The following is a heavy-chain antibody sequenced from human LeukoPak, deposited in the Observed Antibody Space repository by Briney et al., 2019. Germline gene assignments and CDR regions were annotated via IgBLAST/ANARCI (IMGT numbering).Heavy chain of an antibody. Sequence: PGGSLRLSCAASGFTFSTYIMNWVRQTPGKGLEWVSSIGTSTSYIYYADSVKGRFTNSRDNAKNSLYLQMNSLRAEDTAVYYCAKEGWEVVMLSYFDYWGQGTLVTVSS. V-gene: IGHV3-21*01. CDR2: IGTSTSYI. CDR3: AKEGWEVVMLSYFDY. D-gene: IGHD3-22*01. CDR1: GFTFSTYI. J-gene: IGHJ4*02.